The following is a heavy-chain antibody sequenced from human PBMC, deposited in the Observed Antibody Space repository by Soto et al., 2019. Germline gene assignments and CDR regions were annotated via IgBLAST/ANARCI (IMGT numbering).Heavy chain of an antibody. CDR1: GFTFSSYA. J-gene: IGHJ5*02. V-gene: IGHV3-30-3*01. D-gene: IGHD3-3*01. Sequence: ESGGGVVQPGRSLRLSCAASGFTFSSYAMHWVRQAPGKGLEWVAVISYDGSNKYYADSVKGRFTISRDNSKNTLYLQMNSLRAEDTAVYYCARKYYDFWSGYYAFDPWGQGTLVTVSS. CDR2: ISYDGSNK. CDR3: ARKYYDFWSGYYAFDP.